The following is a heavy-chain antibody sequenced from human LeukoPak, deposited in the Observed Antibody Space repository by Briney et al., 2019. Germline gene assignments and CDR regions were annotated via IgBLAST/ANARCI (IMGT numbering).Heavy chain of an antibody. Sequence: GGSLRLSCAASGFTFSSYDMHWVRQPTGKGLEWVSVIGTAGDTYYPGSVKGRFTISRENAKNSLYLQMNSLRAGDTAVYYCARGTNYDILTGYHTGRGSWYFDLWGRGTLVTVSS. CDR3: ARGTNYDILTGYHTGRGSWYFDL. CDR1: GFTFSSYD. J-gene: IGHJ2*01. D-gene: IGHD3-9*01. V-gene: IGHV3-13*04. CDR2: IGTAGDT.